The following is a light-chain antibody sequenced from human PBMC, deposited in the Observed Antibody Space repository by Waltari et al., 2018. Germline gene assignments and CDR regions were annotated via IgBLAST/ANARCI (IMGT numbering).Light chain of an antibody. J-gene: IGKJ2*01. Sequence: DIVMTQSPLSLPVTPGEPASISCRSSQSLLHSNGYNYLDWYLQKPGQSPQILIYLGSYRASGVPDRFSGSGSGTDFTLKISRVEAEHVGVYYCMQALHTPRTFGQGTKLEIK. V-gene: IGKV2-28*01. CDR3: MQALHTPRT. CDR2: LGS. CDR1: QSLLHSNGYNY.